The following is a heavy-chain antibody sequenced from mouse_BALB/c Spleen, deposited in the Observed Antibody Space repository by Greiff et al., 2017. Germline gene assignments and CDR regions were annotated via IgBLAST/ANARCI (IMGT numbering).Heavy chain of an antibody. CDR3: ASMITTGYFDY. CDR2: ISTYYGDA. D-gene: IGHD2-4*01. J-gene: IGHJ2*01. CDR1: GYTFSDYA. V-gene: IGHV1S137*01. Sequence: VQLQESGAELVRPGVSVKISCKGSGYTFSDYAMHWVKQSHAKSLEWIGVISTYYGDASYNQKFKGKATMTVDKSSSTAYMELARLTSEDSAIYYCASMITTGYFDYWGQGTTLTVSS.